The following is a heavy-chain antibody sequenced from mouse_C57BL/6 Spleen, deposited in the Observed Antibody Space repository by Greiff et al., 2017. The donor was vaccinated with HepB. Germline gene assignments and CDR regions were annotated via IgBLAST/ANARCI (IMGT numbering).Heavy chain of an antibody. CDR3: ARDGGRHSKGFAY. V-gene: IGHV3-1*01. CDR2: ISYSGST. J-gene: IGHJ3*01. CDR1: GYSITSGYD. D-gene: IGHD2-5*01. Sequence: EVMLVESGPGMVKPSQSLSLTCTVTGYSITSGYDWHWIRHFPGNKLEWMGYISYSGSTNYNPSLKSRISITHDTSKNHFFLKLNSVTTEDTATYYCARDGGRHSKGFAYWGQGTLVTVSA.